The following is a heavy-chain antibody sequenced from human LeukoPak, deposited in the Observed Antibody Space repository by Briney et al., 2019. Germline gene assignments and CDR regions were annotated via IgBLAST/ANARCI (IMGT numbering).Heavy chain of an antibody. CDR3: AIEGDSSGWYSFDY. Sequence: SVKVSCKASGGTFSSYAISWVRQAPGQGLEWMGGIIPIFGTANYAQKFQGRVTITADKSTSTAYMELSSLRSEDTAVYYCAIEGDSSGWYSFDYWGQGTLVTVSS. V-gene: IGHV1-69*06. CDR2: IIPIFGTA. CDR1: GGTFSSYA. J-gene: IGHJ4*02. D-gene: IGHD6-19*01.